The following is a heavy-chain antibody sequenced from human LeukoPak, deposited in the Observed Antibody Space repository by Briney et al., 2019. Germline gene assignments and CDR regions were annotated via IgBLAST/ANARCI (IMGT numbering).Heavy chain of an antibody. D-gene: IGHD5-12*01. CDR1: GFTFSNAW. CDR3: AKDRLQISIFNY. V-gene: IGHV3-7*03. CDR2: IKQDGSEK. Sequence: GGSLRLSCAASGFTFSNAWMSWVRQAPGKGLEWVANIKQDGSEKYYVDSVKGRFTISRDNAKNSLYLQMNSLRAEDTAVYYCAKDRLQISIFNYWGQGTLVTVSS. J-gene: IGHJ4*02.